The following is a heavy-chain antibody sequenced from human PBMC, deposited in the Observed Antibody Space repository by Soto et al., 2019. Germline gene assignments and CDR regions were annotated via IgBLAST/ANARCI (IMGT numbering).Heavy chain of an antibody. CDR3: ARSLVKWLRLSYFYGRDV. V-gene: IGHV1-69*13. D-gene: IGHD5-12*01. J-gene: IGHJ6*02. CDR2: IIPIFGTA. Sequence: GASVKVSCKASGGTFSSYAISWVRQAPGQGLEWMGGIIPIFGTANYAQKFQGRVTITADESPSTAYMELSSLRSEDTAVYYCARSLVKWLRLSYFYGRDVWGQGXTVTVYS. CDR1: GGTFSSYA.